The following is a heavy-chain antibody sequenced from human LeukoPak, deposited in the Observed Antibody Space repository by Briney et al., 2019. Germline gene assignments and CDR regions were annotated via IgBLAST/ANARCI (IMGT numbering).Heavy chain of an antibody. J-gene: IGHJ4*02. V-gene: IGHV4-59*10. Sequence: SETLPLTCAVYGGSFSGYYWSWIRQPAGKGLEWIGRIHSSGITHYNPSLKSRVIMPVDTSKNQFSLMLSSVTAADTAVYYCARGGGSYKFDSWGQGTLVAVSS. D-gene: IGHD1-26*01. CDR2: IHSSGIT. CDR1: GGSFSGYY. CDR3: ARGGGSYKFDS.